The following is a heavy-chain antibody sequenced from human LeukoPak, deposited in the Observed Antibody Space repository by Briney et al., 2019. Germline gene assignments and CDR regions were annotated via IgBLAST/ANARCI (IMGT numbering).Heavy chain of an antibody. Sequence: GGSLRLSCAASGLTFSDYYMSWIRQAPGKGLEWVSYISSSGSTIYYADSVKGRFTISRDNAKNSLYLQMNSLRAEDTAVYYCARGGYDFWSGYLGSGYYYYYYGMDVWGQGTTVTVSS. CDR3: ARGGYDFWSGYLGSGYYYYYYGMDV. CDR1: GLTFSDYY. CDR2: ISSSGSTI. D-gene: IGHD3-3*01. J-gene: IGHJ6*02. V-gene: IGHV3-11*01.